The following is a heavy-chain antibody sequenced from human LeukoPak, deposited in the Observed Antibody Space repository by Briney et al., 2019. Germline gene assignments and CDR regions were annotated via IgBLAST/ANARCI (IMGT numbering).Heavy chain of an antibody. CDR3: VSDGGIYSSSWYAPCDPYYYYIDL. J-gene: IGHJ6*03. CDR1: GSTFSFYH. V-gene: IGHV3-21*01. D-gene: IGHD6-13*01. CDR2: FTNRSSYI. Sequence: PGAPLTLPCAASGSTFSFYHTHWLRHAPGKGLAWVPSFTNRSSYIYYADSVKRRFNFSRDNAKNPLYLQMNSPTADDTAVYYFVSDGGIYSSSWYAPCDPYYYYIDLWGKGTTVTVSS.